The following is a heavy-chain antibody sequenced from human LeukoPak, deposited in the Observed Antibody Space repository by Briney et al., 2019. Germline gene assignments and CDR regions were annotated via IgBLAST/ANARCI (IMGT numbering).Heavy chain of an antibody. J-gene: IGHJ4*02. Sequence: PGGSLRLSCAASGFTFSSYWMNWVRQAPGKGLVWASRINTDGSSTNYADSVKGRFTISRDNAKNTLYLQMNSLRAEDTAVYYCARGPMPDYWGQGTLVTVSS. CDR3: ARGPMPDY. CDR2: INTDGSST. D-gene: IGHD2-2*01. CDR1: GFTFSSYW. V-gene: IGHV3-74*01.